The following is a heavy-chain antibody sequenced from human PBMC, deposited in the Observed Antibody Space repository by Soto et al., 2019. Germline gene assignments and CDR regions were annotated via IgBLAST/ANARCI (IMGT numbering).Heavy chain of an antibody. CDR2: ILHDGNNK. J-gene: IGHJ4*02. Sequence: PGGSLRLSCAASGFTFSNYIMHWVRQAPGKGLEWVAFILHDGNNKYYADSVKGRFTISRDNSKNTLYLQMNSLRTEDTAMYYCARDDEDGSYCDLGYWGQGTLVTVSS. CDR1: GFTFSNYI. D-gene: IGHD3-10*01. V-gene: IGHV3-30-3*01. CDR3: ARDDEDGSYCDLGY.